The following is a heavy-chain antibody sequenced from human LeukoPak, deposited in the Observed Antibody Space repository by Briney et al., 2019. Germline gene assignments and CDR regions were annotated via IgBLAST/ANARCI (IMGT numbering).Heavy chain of an antibody. CDR1: GGSVSSGSYY. J-gene: IGHJ2*01. Sequence: SETLSLTCTVSGGSVSSGSYYWSWIRQPPGKGLEWIGYIYYSGSTNYNPSLKSRVTISVDTSKNQFSLKLSSVTAADTAVYYCATSTGDPQFLNRYFDLRGRGTLVTVSS. V-gene: IGHV4-61*01. CDR2: IYYSGST. CDR3: ATSTGDPQFLNRYFDL. D-gene: IGHD1-26*01.